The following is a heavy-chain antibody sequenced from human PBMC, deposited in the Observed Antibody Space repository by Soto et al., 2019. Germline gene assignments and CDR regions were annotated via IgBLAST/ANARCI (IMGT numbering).Heavy chain of an antibody. D-gene: IGHD1-26*01. V-gene: IGHV3-30-3*01. CDR3: ARAPSGSYPEFDY. CDR1: GFIFSSYT. CDR2: ITYDGSNQ. J-gene: IGHJ4*02. Sequence: GGSLRLSCAASGFIFSSYTMHWVRQAPGKGLEWVGVITYDGSNQYYADSVKGRFTISRDNSRNMLFLQMNSLRPDDTAVHYCARAPSGSYPEFDYWGQGTLVTSPQ.